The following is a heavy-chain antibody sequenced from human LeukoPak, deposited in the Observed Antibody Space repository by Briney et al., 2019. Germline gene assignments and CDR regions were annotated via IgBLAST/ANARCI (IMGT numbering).Heavy chain of an antibody. CDR2: FSDIGGST. CDR3: AKRRLGSGWYETSDY. V-gene: IGHV3-23*01. J-gene: IGHJ4*02. D-gene: IGHD6-19*01. Sequence: HLGGSLRLPCAASGFTFSNYPMTWAPRAPGEGLEGLSIFSDIGGSTYYADSVEGRFTISRDNSKNTLYLQMNSLRGDDTAVYYCAKRRLGSGWYETSDYCCQGTRIIVSS. CDR1: GFTFSNYP.